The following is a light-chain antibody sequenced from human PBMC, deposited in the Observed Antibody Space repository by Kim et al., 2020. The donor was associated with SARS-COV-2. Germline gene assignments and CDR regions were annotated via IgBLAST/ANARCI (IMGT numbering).Light chain of an antibody. CDR1: SSKVGRHF. J-gene: IGLJ3*02. V-gene: IGLV1-44*01. CDR3: ATWDVSLNGWV. CDR2: NDT. Sequence: GQRVTLSCSGSSSKVGRHFVNWSQKLPGTAHKVFIYNDTQRPSGVPDRFSGSRSGTSASLAISGLQSEDEADYYCATWDVSLNGWVFGGGTQLTVL.